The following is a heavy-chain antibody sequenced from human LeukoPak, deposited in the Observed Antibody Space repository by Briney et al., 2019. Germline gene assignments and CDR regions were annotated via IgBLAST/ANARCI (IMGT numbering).Heavy chain of an antibody. Sequence: GGSLRLSCAASGFTFSIYAMSWVRQAPGKGLEWVSALSSSGGSTYYADSVKGRFTISSDNSKNMLYLQMNSLRAEDTAVYYCAKDLSYGFDYWGQGTLVTVSS. J-gene: IGHJ4*02. CDR1: GFTFSIYA. V-gene: IGHV3-23*01. CDR2: LSSSGGST. CDR3: AKDLSYGFDY. D-gene: IGHD5-18*01.